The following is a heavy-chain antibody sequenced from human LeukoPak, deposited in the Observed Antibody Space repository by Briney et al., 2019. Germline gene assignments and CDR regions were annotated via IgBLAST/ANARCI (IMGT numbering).Heavy chain of an antibody. V-gene: IGHV4-59*01. CDR1: DGSINDYY. D-gene: IGHD1-14*01. J-gene: IGHJ6*02. CDR2: IYYTGST. Sequence: SETLSLTCTVSDGSINDYYWTWIRQPPGKELEWIGYIYYTGSTNYNPSLQSRVTISVDTSKNQFSLSLRSVSAADTAVYYCARTGAYYYYGMDVWGQGTTVTVSS. CDR3: ARTGAYYYYGMDV.